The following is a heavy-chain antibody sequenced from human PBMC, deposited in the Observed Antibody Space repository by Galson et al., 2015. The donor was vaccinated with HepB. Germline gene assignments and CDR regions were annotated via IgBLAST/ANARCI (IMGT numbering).Heavy chain of an antibody. J-gene: IGHJ4*02. V-gene: IGHV3-30*18. Sequence: SLRLSCAASGFTVSNHGMHWVRQAPGKGLEWVAVISYGGSNEYYADSVKGRFTISRDNSKNTLYLQMNSLRAEGTAIYYCAKDFETYCSSATCYTVGYWGQGSLVTVSS. CDR1: GFTVSNHG. CDR2: ISYGGSNE. CDR3: AKDFETYCSSATCYTVGY. D-gene: IGHD2-2*02.